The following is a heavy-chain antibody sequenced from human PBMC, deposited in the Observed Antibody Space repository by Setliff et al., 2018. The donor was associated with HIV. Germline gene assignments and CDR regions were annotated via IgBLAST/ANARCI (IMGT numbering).Heavy chain of an antibody. CDR2: IYYRGAT. Sequence: PSETLSLTCTVSGGSISNSDFYWGWIRQSPGKGLEWIGSIYYRGATYYNPTLQSRVTISADTSKNQFYLKLTSVTAADTAIYYCARPYDSLYGWGQGVPVTVSS. V-gene: IGHV4-39*01. CDR3: ARPYDSLYG. CDR1: GGSISNSDFY. J-gene: IGHJ4*02. D-gene: IGHD3-22*01.